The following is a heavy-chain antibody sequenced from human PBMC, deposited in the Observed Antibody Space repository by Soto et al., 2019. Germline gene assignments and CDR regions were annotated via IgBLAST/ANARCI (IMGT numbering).Heavy chain of an antibody. CDR1: GYSFTSYW. Sequence: PGESLKISCKGSGYSFTSYWISWVLQMPWKGLEWMGRIDPSDSYTNYSPSFQGHVTISADKSISTAYLQWSSLKASDTAMYYCARHRLLRYFGGGMDVWGQGTKVTVSS. J-gene: IGHJ6*02. D-gene: IGHD3-9*01. CDR3: ARHRLLRYFGGGMDV. CDR2: IDPSDSYT. V-gene: IGHV5-10-1*01.